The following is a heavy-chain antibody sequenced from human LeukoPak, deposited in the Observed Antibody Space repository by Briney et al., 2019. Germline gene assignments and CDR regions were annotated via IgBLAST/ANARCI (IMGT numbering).Heavy chain of an antibody. CDR3: ARHASGKSPWYFDM. Sequence: GESLKISCKGSGYSFTNYWIGWVRQMPGKGLEWMGIIYPGDSDTKYSPSFRGQVTISTDKSISTAYLQWSSLKASDSAMYYRARHASGKSPWYFDMWGRGTLVTVSS. D-gene: IGHD3-10*01. J-gene: IGHJ2*01. CDR2: IYPGDSDT. CDR1: GYSFTNYW. V-gene: IGHV5-51*01.